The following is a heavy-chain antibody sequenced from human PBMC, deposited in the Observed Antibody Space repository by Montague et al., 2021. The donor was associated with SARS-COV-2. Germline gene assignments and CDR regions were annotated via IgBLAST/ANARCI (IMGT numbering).Heavy chain of an antibody. CDR1: GGPFGGSY. J-gene: IGHJ5*01. V-gene: IGHV4-34*01. Sequence: SETLSLTCAVYGGPFGGSYWSWIRQTPGEGLEWIGEVHDSGNANFNPSLKSRANISVDKSKNQFSLRLTSVTAADTALYCCARGSSKTTMVVLVVLVSAHYIDVWGQGIQVTVSP. CDR2: VHDSGNA. CDR3: ARGSSKTTMVVLVVLVSAHYIDV. D-gene: IGHD4/OR15-4a*01.